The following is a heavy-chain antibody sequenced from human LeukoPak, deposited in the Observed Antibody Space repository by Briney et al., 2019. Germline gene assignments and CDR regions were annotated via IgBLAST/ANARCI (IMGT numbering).Heavy chain of an antibody. CDR2: INHSGST. J-gene: IGHJ4*02. Sequence: SETLSLTCAVSGGSFSGYYWSWIRQPPGKGLEWIEEINHSGSTNYNPSLKSRVTLSVDTSKNQFSLKLSSVTAADTAVYYCASLTTVTQGYSDYWGQGTLVTVSS. D-gene: IGHD4-17*01. CDR3: ASLTTVTQGYSDY. CDR1: GGSFSGYY. V-gene: IGHV4-34*01.